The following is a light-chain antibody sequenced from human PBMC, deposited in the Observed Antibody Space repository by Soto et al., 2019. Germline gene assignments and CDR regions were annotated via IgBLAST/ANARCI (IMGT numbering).Light chain of an antibody. CDR1: QSVSSRY. J-gene: IGKJ5*01. CDR3: QQYGGCSIT. V-gene: IGKV3-20*01. CDR2: GAS. Sequence: ESVLMQSPGTLSLSAGARATIPCRASQSVSSRYLAWYQQKPGQAPRLLIYGASSRATDIPDRFSASGSGTDFTLTISRLEPEDFPVDYCQQYGGCSITFGQGTRVENK.